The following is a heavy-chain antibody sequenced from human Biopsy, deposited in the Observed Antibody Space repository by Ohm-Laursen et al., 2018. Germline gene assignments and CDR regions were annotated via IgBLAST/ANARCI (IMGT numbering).Heavy chain of an antibody. CDR3: AADINVWNVNY. J-gene: IGHJ4*02. CDR1: GYAVTEFS. Sequence: ASVKVSCKVSGYAVTEFSMHWVRQAPGKGLEWMGGFAPENGKTIYAQKFQGRVTMTEDSSTDTAYMELSSLRSEDTAVYYCAADINVWNVNYWGQGTQVTVSS. CDR2: FAPENGKT. V-gene: IGHV1-24*01. D-gene: IGHD1-1*01.